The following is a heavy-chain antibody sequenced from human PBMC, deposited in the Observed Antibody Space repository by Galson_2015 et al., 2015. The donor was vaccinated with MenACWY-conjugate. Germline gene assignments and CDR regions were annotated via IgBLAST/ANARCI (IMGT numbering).Heavy chain of an antibody. CDR2: INTDTGKP. V-gene: IGHV7-4-1*02. CDR3: ARSTGGYCSGGSCYWGS. D-gene: IGHD2-15*01. Sequence: SVKVSCKASGYSFTTYAMIWVRQAPGQGLEWMGWINTDTGKPTYAQGFTGRFVFSSDTSVSTAYLQINDLKAEDTAVYFCARSTGGYCSGGSCYWGSWGQGTLVIVSS. CDR1: GYSFTTYA. J-gene: IGHJ5*02.